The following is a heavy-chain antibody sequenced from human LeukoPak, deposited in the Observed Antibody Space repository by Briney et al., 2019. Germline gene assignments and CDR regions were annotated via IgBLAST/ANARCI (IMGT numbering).Heavy chain of an antibody. CDR1: GFGLSVLS. D-gene: IGHD5-24*01. Sequence: ASVKVSCKISGFGLSVLSIHWMRQATGQGLEWMGWMNPNSGNTGYAQKFQGRVTMTRNTSISTAYMELSSLRSEDTAVYYCARGLWLQPRDYWGQGTLVTVSS. V-gene: IGHV1-8*01. CDR3: ARGLWLQPRDY. J-gene: IGHJ4*02. CDR2: MNPNSGNT.